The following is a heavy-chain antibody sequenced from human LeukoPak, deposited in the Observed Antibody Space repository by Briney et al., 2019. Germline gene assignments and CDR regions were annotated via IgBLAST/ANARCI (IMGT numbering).Heavy chain of an antibody. Sequence: SETLSLTCAVYGGSFRNYWWTWIRQPPGKGLEWIGEIHDSGRTNYNPSLKSRVTISVDTSKNQFSLKLSSVTAADTAVYYCARQLGYCSSTSCYADKVDYWGQGTLVTVSS. J-gene: IGHJ4*02. CDR3: ARQLGYCSSTSCYADKVDY. CDR1: GGSFRNYW. D-gene: IGHD2-2*01. V-gene: IGHV4-34*01. CDR2: IHDSGRT.